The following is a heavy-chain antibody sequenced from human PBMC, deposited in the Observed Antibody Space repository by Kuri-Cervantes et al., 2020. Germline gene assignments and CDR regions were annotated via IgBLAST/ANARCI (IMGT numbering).Heavy chain of an antibody. Sequence: GESLKISCAASGFTLSAYWVNWVRQAPGKGLEWVANIKHDGSEEYYADSVKGRFTISRDNAKNSLYLQMNSLRAEDTAVYYCARTGYFDYWGQGTLVTISS. CDR1: GFTLSAYW. V-gene: IGHV3-7*01. CDR3: ARTGYFDY. J-gene: IGHJ4*02. CDR2: IKHDGSEE.